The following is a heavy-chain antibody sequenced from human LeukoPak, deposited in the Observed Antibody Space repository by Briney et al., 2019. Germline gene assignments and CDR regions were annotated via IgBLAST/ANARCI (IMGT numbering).Heavy chain of an antibody. CDR3: ARVSNIGYCSGGSCYWFDP. V-gene: IGHV4-31*03. CDR2: IYYSGST. CDR1: GGSISSGGYY. Sequence: PSQTLSLTCTVSGGSISSGGYYWSWIRQHPGKGLEWIGYIYYSGSTYYNPSLKSRVTISVDTSKNQFSLKLSSVTAADTAVYYCARVSNIGYCSGGSCYWFDPWGQGTLVTISS. D-gene: IGHD2-15*01. J-gene: IGHJ5*02.